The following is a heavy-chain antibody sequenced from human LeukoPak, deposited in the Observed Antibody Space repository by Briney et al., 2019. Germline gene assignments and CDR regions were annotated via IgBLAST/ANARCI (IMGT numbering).Heavy chain of an antibody. J-gene: IGHJ4*02. V-gene: IGHV1-18*01. Sequence: EWMGWISAYNGNTNYAQKLQGRVTMTTDTSTSTAYMELRSLRSDDTAVYYCARGLRLFDYWGQGTLVTVSS. CDR2: ISAYNGNT. D-gene: IGHD4-17*01. CDR3: ARGLRLFDY.